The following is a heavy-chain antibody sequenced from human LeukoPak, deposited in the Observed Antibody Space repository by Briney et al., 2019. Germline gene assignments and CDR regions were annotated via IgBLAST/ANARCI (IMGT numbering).Heavy chain of an antibody. CDR2: IIPIFDTA. Sequence: SVKVSCKASGGTFSSYAISWVRQAPGQGLEWMGGIIPIFDTANYAQKFQGGVTITTDESTSTAYMELSSLRSEDTAVYYCASGDGGAPVTTRSVAFDIWGQGTMVTVSS. V-gene: IGHV1-69*05. D-gene: IGHD4-17*01. CDR1: GGTFSSYA. CDR3: ASGDGGAPVTTRSVAFDI. J-gene: IGHJ3*02.